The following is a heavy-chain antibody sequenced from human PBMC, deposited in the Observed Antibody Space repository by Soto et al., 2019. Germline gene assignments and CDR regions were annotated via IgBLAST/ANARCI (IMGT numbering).Heavy chain of an antibody. Sequence: QLQLQESGPGLVKPSETLSLTCNVSGGSISSSRCHWGWIRQPPGKGLEWIASIKCSGNTFYNPCLKSRVTLSVDTSTNQCALKLSSVTAAETAVDDCAGHGISGSSNDAFDIWGQGAMVTVSS. D-gene: IGHD1-26*01. V-gene: IGHV4-39*01. CDR3: AGHGISGSSNDAFDI. J-gene: IGHJ3*02. CDR1: GGSISSSRCH. CDR2: IKCSGNT.